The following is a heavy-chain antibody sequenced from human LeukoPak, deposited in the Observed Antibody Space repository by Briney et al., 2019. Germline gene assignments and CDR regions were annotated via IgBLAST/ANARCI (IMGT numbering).Heavy chain of an antibody. J-gene: IGHJ4*02. V-gene: IGHV3-7*01. CDR3: ARFPDYYDSSGQLDY. CDR2: IKQDGSEK. CDR1: GFTFSRYW. Sequence: PGGSLRLSCAASGFTFSRYWMSWVRQAPGKGLEWVANIKQDGSEKYYVDSVKGRFTISRDNAKNSLYLQMSSLRAEDTAVYYCARFPDYYDSSGQLDYWGQGTLVTVSS. D-gene: IGHD3-22*01.